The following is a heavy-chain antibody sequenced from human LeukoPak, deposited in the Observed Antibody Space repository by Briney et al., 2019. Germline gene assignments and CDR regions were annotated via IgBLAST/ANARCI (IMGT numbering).Heavy chain of an antibody. CDR2: IYHSGST. J-gene: IGHJ5*02. CDR1: GGSISSSSYY. V-gene: IGHV4-39*07. D-gene: IGHD3-3*01. CDR3: ARGDFWSGYYDDNWFDP. Sequence: SETLSLTCTVSGGSISSSSYYWGWIRQPPGKGLEWIGSIYHSGSTYYNPSLKSRVTISVDTSKNQFSLKLSSVTAADTAVYYCARGDFWSGYYDDNWFDPWGQGTLVTVSS.